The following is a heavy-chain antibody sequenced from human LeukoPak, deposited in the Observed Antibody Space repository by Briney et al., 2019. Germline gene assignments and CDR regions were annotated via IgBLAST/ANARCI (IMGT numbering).Heavy chain of an antibody. CDR1: GDSISNSGYY. Sequence: SETLSLTCTVSGDSISNSGYYWDWIRQSPGKGLEWIGSINHSGTTNYEPSLKSRVTISVDASKNQFSLKLSSVTAADTTIYYCARKKLVARGYFDFWGRGIPVTVSS. CDR2: INHSGTT. J-gene: IGHJ4*02. D-gene: IGHD6-13*01. V-gene: IGHV4-39*01. CDR3: ARKKLVARGYFDF.